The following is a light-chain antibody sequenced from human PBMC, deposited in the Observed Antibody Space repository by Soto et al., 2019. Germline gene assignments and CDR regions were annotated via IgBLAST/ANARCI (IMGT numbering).Light chain of an antibody. CDR2: RIY. CDR1: EALGRNY. Sequence: ETLLTQSPGTLSLSPGERATLSCRASEALGRNYLAWYQQKPGQAPRLLIHRIYIRAAGIPDRFTGSASGTDFTLTISRLEPEDFAVYYCQQYGSSPRTFGQGTKVEIK. J-gene: IGKJ1*01. V-gene: IGKV3-20*01. CDR3: QQYGSSPRT.